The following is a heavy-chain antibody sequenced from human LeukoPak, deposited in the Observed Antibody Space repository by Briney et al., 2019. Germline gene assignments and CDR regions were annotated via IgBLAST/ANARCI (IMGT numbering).Heavy chain of an antibody. CDR3: ARSGSDYYYYGMDV. D-gene: IGHD3-10*01. J-gene: IGHJ6*02. V-gene: IGHV3-33*01. CDR1: GFTFSSYG. Sequence: PGRSLRLSCAASGFTFSSYGMRWVRRAPGKGLEWVAVIWYDGSNKYYADSVKGRFTISRDNSKNTLYLQMNSLRAEDTAVYYCARSGSDYYYYGMDVWGQGTTVTVSS. CDR2: IWYDGSNK.